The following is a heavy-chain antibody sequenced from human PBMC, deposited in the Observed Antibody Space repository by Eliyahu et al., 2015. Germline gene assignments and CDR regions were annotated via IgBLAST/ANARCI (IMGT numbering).Heavy chain of an antibody. J-gene: IGHJ4*02. CDR1: GYXFSXYY. CDR2: FSPKNGYT. CDR3: AKNVADFSDTTGYYSFDK. Sequence: QVQLVQSGAEVKKPGASLKVSCKASGYXFSXYYIHWVRXAPGQGLGXMGWFSPKNGYTRYAQKFQGRVTMTGDTSINAADMELTWLRSDDTAVYYCAKNVADFSDTTGYYSFDKWGQGTLLTVSS. V-gene: IGHV1-2*02. D-gene: IGHD3-22*01.